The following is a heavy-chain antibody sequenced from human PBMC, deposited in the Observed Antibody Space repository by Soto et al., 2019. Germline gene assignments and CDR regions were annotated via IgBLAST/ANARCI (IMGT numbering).Heavy chain of an antibody. CDR2: IYYSGST. V-gene: IGHV4-59*01. CDR1: GGSISSYY. Sequence: SETLSLTCTFSGGSISSYYWSWIRQPPGKGLEWIGYIYYSGSTNYNPSLKSRVTISVDTSKNQFSLKLSSVTAADTAVYYCARGVDILTYFDYWGQGTLVTVSS. D-gene: IGHD3-9*01. CDR3: ARGVDILTYFDY. J-gene: IGHJ4*02.